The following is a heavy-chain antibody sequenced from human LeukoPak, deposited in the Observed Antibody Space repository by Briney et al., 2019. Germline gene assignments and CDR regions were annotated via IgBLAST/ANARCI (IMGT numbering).Heavy chain of an antibody. CDR2: IYYSGST. D-gene: IGHD4-11*01. V-gene: IGHV4-59*01. CDR1: GGSISSYY. J-gene: IGHJ4*02. CDR3: AGVHTVTTIVDY. Sequence: SETLSLTCTVSGGSISSYYWSWIRQPPGKGLEWIGYIYYSGSTNYNPSLKSRVTISVDTSKNQFSLKLSSVTAADTAVYYCAGVHTVTTIVDYWGQGTLVTVSS.